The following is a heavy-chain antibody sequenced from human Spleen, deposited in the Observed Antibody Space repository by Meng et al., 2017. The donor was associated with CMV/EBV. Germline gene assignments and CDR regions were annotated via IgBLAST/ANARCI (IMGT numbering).Heavy chain of an antibody. Sequence: SVKVSCKASGGTFSSYAIRWVRQAPGQGLEWMGGIIPIFGTANYAQKFQGRVTITTDEASSTAYTELSSLRSEDTAVCYCAACGSYGIYYFDYWGQGTLVTVSS. J-gene: IGHJ4*02. D-gene: IGHD1-26*01. CDR2: IIPIFGTA. CDR1: GGTFSSYA. CDR3: AACGSYGIYYFDY. V-gene: IGHV1-69*05.